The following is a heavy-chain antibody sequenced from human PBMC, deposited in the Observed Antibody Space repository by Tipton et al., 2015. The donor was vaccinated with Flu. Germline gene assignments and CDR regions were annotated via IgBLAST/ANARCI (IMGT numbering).Heavy chain of an antibody. Sequence: SLRLSCVASGFTFASYAMSWVRQVPGKGLEWVSVISGSSRTIYYADSVKGRFAISRDNSKNTLYLEMDSLRIEDTGVYYCAKDPGPNSIVVVTTANDAFDVWGQGTMVTVSS. CDR3: AKDPGPNSIVVVTTANDAFDV. V-gene: IGHV3-23*01. D-gene: IGHD3-22*01. CDR1: GFTFASYA. CDR2: ISGSSRTI. J-gene: IGHJ3*01.